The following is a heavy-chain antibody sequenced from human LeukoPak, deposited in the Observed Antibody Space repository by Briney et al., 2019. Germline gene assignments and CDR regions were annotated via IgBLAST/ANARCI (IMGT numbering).Heavy chain of an antibody. Sequence: GGSLRLSCAASGFTFNIYGMHWVRQAPGKGLEWVTLISYDGSNKYYGDSVKGRFTISRDNSKNSLYLQMNSLRAEDTAVYYCARGRSMVTPAPTGYWGQGTLVTVSS. CDR1: GFTFNIYG. CDR3: ARGRSMVTPAPTGY. J-gene: IGHJ4*02. CDR2: ISYDGSNK. D-gene: IGHD2-21*02. V-gene: IGHV3-30*03.